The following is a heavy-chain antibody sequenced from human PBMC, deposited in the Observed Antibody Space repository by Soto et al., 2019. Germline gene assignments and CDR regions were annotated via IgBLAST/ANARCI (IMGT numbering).Heavy chain of an antibody. D-gene: IGHD6-19*01. Sequence: GGSLRLSCAASGFTFGSYWMHWVRQAPGSGQEWISRIIGDGTTTNYADSVKGRFTISRDNAKNSLYLQMNSLRAEDTAVYYCAKAAPYSSGWYLSPFDYWGQGTLVTVSS. CDR2: IIGDGTTT. CDR3: AKAAPYSSGWYLSPFDY. J-gene: IGHJ4*02. V-gene: IGHV3-74*01. CDR1: GFTFGSYW.